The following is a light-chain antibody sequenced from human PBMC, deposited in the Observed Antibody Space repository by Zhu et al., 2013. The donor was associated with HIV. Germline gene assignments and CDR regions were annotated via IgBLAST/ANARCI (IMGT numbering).Light chain of an antibody. Sequence: DIQMTQSPSSVSASVGDRVTITCRASQSISSWLAWYQQKPGKAPKLLIYAASSLQSGVPSRFSGSGSGTEFTLIINSLQPEDFATYYCLQHNSYPWTFGQGTKVEIK. V-gene: IGKV1-5*01. J-gene: IGKJ1*01. CDR1: QSISSW. CDR2: AAS. CDR3: LQHNSYPWT.